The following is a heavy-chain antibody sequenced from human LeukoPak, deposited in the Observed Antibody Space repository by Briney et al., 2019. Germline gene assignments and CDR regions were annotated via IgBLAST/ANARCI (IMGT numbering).Heavy chain of an antibody. CDR2: IYPGDSET. J-gene: IGHJ4*02. Sequence: KDGESLKISCKASGYKFTNYWIGWVRQMPGKGLEWMTIIYPGDSETRYSPSFQGQVTISADKSIGTTYLQWSSLKASDTAIYYCARALRTGQGDSVPVLWGQGTLVTVSS. CDR3: ARALRTGQGDSVPVL. D-gene: IGHD3-16*01. V-gene: IGHV5-51*01. CDR1: GYKFTNYW.